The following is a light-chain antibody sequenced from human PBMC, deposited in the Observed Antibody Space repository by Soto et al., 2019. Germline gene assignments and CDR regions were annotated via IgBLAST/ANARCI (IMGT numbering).Light chain of an antibody. V-gene: IGLV1-44*01. CDR1: SSNIGDRD. CDR2: GLN. J-gene: IGLJ3*02. Sequence: QSALTQPPSASGTPGQRVSISCSGSSSNIGDRDVDWYQQVPGTAPKLLIYGLNQRPSGVPDRFSASKSGASASLAISGLQFEDEAVYYCSTSDDSLNGWVFGGGTKLTVL. CDR3: STSDDSLNGWV.